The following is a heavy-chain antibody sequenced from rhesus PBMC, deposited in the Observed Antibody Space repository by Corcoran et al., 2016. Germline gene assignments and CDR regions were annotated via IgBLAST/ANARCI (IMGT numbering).Heavy chain of an antibody. CDR2: IKSKADGGTA. J-gene: IGHJ4*01. CDR1: GFTFRNGW. Sequence: EVQLVESGGGLVQPGGSLRLSCAAAGFTFRNGWMNWVRQAPGKGLEWVARIKSKADGGTADYAASVKGRFTISRDDSKNTLYLQMNSLKTEDTAVYYCTTGTAGTVYWGQGV. D-gene: IGHD5-24*01. V-gene: IGHV3-30*01. CDR3: TTGTAGTVY.